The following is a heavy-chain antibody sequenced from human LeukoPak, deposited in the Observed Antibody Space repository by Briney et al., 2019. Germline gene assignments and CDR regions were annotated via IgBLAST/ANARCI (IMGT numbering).Heavy chain of an antibody. Sequence: SETLSLTCTVSGGSFSNYYWSWIRQPPGKGLECIGYICYSGNTYYNPSLKSRVTISVDTSKNQFSLKLSSVTAADTAVYYCARVPPYSSGKGGFDYWGQGTLVTVSS. J-gene: IGHJ4*02. V-gene: IGHV4-59*01. CDR2: ICYSGNT. CDR3: ARVPPYSSGKGGFDY. D-gene: IGHD6-19*01. CDR1: GGSFSNYY.